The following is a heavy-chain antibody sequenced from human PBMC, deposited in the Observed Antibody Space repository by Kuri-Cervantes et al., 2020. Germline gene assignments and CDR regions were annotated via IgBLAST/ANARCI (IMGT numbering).Heavy chain of an antibody. J-gene: IGHJ5*02. CDR3: ARRSVPDP. V-gene: IGHV3-7*01. CDR1: GFTFSSYW. CDR2: IKQDGSEK. Sequence: GESLKISCVGSGFTFSSYWMSWVRQAPGKGLEWVANIKQDGSEKYYVGSVKGRFTISRDNAKNSLYLQMTSLRAEDTAVYYCARRSVPDPWGQGTLVTVSS.